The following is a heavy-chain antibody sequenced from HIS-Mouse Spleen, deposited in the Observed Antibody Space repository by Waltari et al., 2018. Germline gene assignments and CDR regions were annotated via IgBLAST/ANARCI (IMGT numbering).Heavy chain of an antibody. V-gene: IGHV1-69*01. J-gene: IGHJ4*02. CDR2: IIPIFGTA. CDR1: GGPFSSYS. Sequence: QVQLVQSGAEVKKPGSSVKVSCKASGGPFSSYSISWLRQAPGQGLEWMGGIIPIFGTANYAQKFQGRVTITADESTSTAYMELSSLRSEDTAVYYCARDVQVGASYYFDYWGQGTLVTVSS. D-gene: IGHD1-26*01. CDR3: ARDVQVGASYYFDY.